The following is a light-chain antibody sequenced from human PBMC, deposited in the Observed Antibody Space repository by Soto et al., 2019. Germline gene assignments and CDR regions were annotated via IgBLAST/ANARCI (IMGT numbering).Light chain of an antibody. Sequence: EIVLAQSPGTLSLSPGERATVSCRSSQSVSSYYLAWYQQKSGQAPRLLIYAASSRATGIPDRFSGGGSGTDFTLTISRLEPEDFAVYYCQQCGSSPWTFGQGTKVDIK. CDR1: QSVSSYY. J-gene: IGKJ1*01. V-gene: IGKV3-20*01. CDR2: AAS. CDR3: QQCGSSPWT.